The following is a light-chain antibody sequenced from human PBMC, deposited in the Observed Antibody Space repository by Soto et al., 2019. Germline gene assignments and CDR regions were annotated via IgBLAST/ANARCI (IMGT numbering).Light chain of an antibody. J-gene: IGKJ5*01. Sequence: EIVLTQSPGTLSLSPGERATLSCRASQSVSSIYLAWYQQKPGQAPSLLIYATSSRATGIPDRFSGSGSGTDFSLTISRREPEDFAVYYCQQYGSSPITFGQGTRLDIK. CDR2: ATS. CDR3: QQYGSSPIT. CDR1: QSVSSIY. V-gene: IGKV3-20*01.